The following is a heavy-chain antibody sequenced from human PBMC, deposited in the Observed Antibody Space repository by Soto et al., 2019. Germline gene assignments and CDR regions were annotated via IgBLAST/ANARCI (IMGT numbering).Heavy chain of an antibody. J-gene: IGHJ5*02. Sequence: QGQLLESGGGVVQPGRSLRLSCADSGLSFSSSAMHWVRQAPGKGLEWVAMISHDGSHEYYGDSVKGRFSVSRDNSHNILHLQMNSLRVADTAVYFCARNSDHRLVRGWLDPWGQGTLVTVSS. D-gene: IGHD3-10*01. CDR3: ARNSDHRLVRGWLDP. CDR2: ISHDGSHE. CDR1: GLSFSSSA. V-gene: IGHV3-30-3*01.